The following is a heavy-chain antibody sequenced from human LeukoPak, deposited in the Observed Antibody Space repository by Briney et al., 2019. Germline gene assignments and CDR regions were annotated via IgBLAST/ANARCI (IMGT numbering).Heavy chain of an antibody. CDR3: ARNYGYNYGGNWYFDL. D-gene: IGHD5-18*01. V-gene: IGHV4-38-2*02. CDR2: IYHSGSS. J-gene: IGHJ2*01. CDR1: GYSISSVYY. Sequence: PSETLSLTCIVSGYSISSVYYWGWIRQPPGKGLEWIGSIYHSGSSHYNPSLKGRVTISVDMSNNQFSLKLTSVTAADTAVYYCARNYGYNYGGNWYFDLWGRGTLVTASS.